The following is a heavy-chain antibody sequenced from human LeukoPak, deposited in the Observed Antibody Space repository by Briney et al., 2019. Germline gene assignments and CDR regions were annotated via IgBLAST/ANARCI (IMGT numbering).Heavy chain of an antibody. CDR3: ARQRTRGVAYYYYYYYMDV. J-gene: IGHJ6*03. CDR1: GGSISSSSYY. D-gene: IGHD3-10*01. CDR2: IYYSGST. V-gene: IGHV4-39*01. Sequence: SETLSLTCTVSGGSISSSSYYWGWIRQPPGKGLEWIGSIYYSGSTYYNPSLKSRVTISVDTSKNQFSLKLSPVTAADTAVYYCARQRTRGVAYYYYYYYMDVWGKGTTVTISS.